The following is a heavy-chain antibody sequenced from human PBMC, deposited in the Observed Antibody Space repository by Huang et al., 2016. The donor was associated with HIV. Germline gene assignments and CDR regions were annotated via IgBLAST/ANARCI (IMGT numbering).Heavy chain of an antibody. V-gene: IGHV4-39*01. CDR3: ASQHIGAAATWF. CDR1: GDFISSTNYY. J-gene: IGHJ4*02. D-gene: IGHD6-13*01. Sequence: QLQLQESGPGQVKPSETLSLTRTVSGDFISSTNYYWGWIRQSPGKGLEWVGSVYQSGSTNYNPSLKSRVTLAWDTSRNQFSLRLNSVTAADTAVYYCASQHIGAAATWFWGRGTQVAVSS. CDR2: VYQSGST.